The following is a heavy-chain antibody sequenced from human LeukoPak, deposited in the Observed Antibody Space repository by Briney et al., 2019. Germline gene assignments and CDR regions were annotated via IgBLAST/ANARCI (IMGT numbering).Heavy chain of an antibody. CDR1: GFTFSSYW. J-gene: IGHJ3*01. V-gene: IGHV3-74*01. Sequence: GGSLRLSCAASGFTFSSYWMHWVRQAPGEGLGWVSRINSDGSTTEYADSVKGRFTISRDNAKNTLYLEMNSLRVEDTAVYYCARGWVPSDITLNWGQGTMVTVSS. CDR2: INSDGSTT. CDR3: ARGWVPSDITLN. D-gene: IGHD3-22*01.